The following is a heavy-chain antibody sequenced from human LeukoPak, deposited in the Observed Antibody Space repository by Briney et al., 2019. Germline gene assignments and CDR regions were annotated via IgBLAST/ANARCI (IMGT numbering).Heavy chain of an antibody. CDR2: ISYDGSNK. V-gene: IGHV3-30-3*01. Sequence: PGGSLRLSCAASGFTFRNYAMHWVRQAPGKGLEWVAVISYDGSNKYYADSVKGRFTISRDNSKNTLYLQMNSLRAEDTAVYYCAREGSIYYDSSGYYYIDYWGQGTLVTVSS. CDR1: GFTFRNYA. J-gene: IGHJ4*02. D-gene: IGHD3-22*01. CDR3: AREGSIYYDSSGYYYIDY.